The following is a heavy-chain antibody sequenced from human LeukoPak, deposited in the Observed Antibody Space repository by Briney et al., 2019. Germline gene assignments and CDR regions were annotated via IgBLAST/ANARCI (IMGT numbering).Heavy chain of an antibody. CDR2: ISGSGGST. CDR1: GFTFSSYA. V-gene: IGHV3-23*01. CDR3: AKGSGIVVVPAEFDY. D-gene: IGHD2-2*01. J-gene: IGHJ4*02. Sequence: AGGSLRLSCAASGFTFSSYAMSWVRQAPGKGLEWVSAISGSGGSTYYADSVKGRFTISRDNSKNTLYLQMNSLRAEDTAVYYCAKGSGIVVVPAEFDYWGQGTLVTVSS.